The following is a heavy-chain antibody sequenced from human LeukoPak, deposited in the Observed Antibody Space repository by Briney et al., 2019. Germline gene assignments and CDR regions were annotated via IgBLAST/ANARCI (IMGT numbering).Heavy chain of an antibody. CDR3: AKSRGSGSSMPRGVNFDY. V-gene: IGHV3-23*01. Sequence: PGGSLRLSCAASGFTFSSYGMSWVRQAPGKGLEWVLAISGSGGSTYYADSVKGRFTISRDNSKNTLYLQMNSLRAEDTAVYYCAKSRGSGSSMPRGVNFDYWGQATLVTVSS. J-gene: IGHJ4*02. D-gene: IGHD3-10*01. CDR2: ISGSGGST. CDR1: GFTFSSYG.